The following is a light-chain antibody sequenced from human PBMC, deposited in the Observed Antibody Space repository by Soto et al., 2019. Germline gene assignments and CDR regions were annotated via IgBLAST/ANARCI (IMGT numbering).Light chain of an antibody. CDR2: DAS. J-gene: IGKJ5*01. V-gene: IGKV3-11*01. CDR1: QSISSY. CDR3: QYRTT. Sequence: EIVLTQSPATLSLSPGERATLSCRASQSISSYLAWYQHKPGQAPRLLIDDASSRATGIPARFSGSGSGTDFTLTICILEPEDFAVYYCQYRTTFGQWTRLEIK.